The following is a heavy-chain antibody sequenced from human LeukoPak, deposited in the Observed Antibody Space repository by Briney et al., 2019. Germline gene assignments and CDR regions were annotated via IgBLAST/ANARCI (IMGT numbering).Heavy chain of an antibody. CDR1: GYTFTGYY. Sequence: ASVKVSCKASGYTFTGYYMHWVRQAPGQGLEWMGWINPNSGGTNYAQKFQGRVTMTRDTSISTAYMELSRLRSDDTAVYYCARDLLWNDANSWFDPWGQGTLVTVSS. CDR3: ARDLLWNDANSWFDP. V-gene: IGHV1-2*02. D-gene: IGHD1-1*01. CDR2: INPNSGGT. J-gene: IGHJ5*02.